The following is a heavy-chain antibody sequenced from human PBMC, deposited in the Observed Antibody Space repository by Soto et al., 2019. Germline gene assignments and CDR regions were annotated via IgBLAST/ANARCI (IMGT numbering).Heavy chain of an antibody. CDR2: INPNSGGT. CDR3: ASGVVVSGGGGAFDI. Sequence: GASVKVSCKASGYTFTGYYMHWVRQAPGQGLEWMGWINPNSGGTNYAQKFQGRVTMTRDTSISTAYMELSRLRSDDTAVYYCASGVVVSGGGGAFDIWGQGTMVTVSS. V-gene: IGHV1-2*02. D-gene: IGHD2-15*01. J-gene: IGHJ3*02. CDR1: GYTFTGYY.